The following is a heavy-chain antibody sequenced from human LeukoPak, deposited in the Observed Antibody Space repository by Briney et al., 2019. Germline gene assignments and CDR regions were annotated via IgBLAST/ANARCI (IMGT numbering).Heavy chain of an antibody. CDR2: INPNSGGT. V-gene: IGHV1-2*06. CDR3: ARDGYGDYVCDY. D-gene: IGHD4-17*01. Sequence: ASVKVSCKASGYTFTGYYMHWARQAPGQGLEWMGRINPNSGGTNYAQKFHGRVTMTRDTSISTAYMELSRLRSDDTAVYYCARDGYGDYVCDYWGQGTLVTVSS. J-gene: IGHJ4*02. CDR1: GYTFTGYY.